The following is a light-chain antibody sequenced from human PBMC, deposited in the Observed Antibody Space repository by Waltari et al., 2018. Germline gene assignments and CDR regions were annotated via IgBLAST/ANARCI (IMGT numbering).Light chain of an antibody. CDR2: EDK. CDR3: QVWHFNNDHVWV. J-gene: IGLJ3*02. Sequence: SYVLTQPPSVSVAPGQTATLTFGGADIGSKSVHGYQQKPGQAPVLVLYEDKGRPPGIPARFSGSNFGNTAALTITRVEAGDEADYYCQVWHFNNDHVWVFGGGTRLTVL. V-gene: IGLV3-21*02. CDR1: DIGSKS.